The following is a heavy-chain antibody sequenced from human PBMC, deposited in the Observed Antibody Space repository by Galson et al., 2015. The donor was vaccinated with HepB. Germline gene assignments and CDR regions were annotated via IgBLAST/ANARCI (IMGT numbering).Heavy chain of an antibody. CDR2: IWYDGSNK. D-gene: IGHD2-2*01. J-gene: IGHJ6*03. CDR1: GFTFSSYG. V-gene: IGHV3-33*01. Sequence: SLRLSCAASGFTFSSYGMHWVRQAPGKGLEWVAVIWYDGSNKYYADSVKGRFTISRDNSKNTLYLQMNSLRAEDTAVYYCARAGVPAASSNFYYYYYMDVWGKGTTVTVSS. CDR3: ARAGVPAASSNFYYYYYMDV.